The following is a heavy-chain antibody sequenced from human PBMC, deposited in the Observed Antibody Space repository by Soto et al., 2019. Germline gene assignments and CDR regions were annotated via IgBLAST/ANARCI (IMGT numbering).Heavy chain of an antibody. V-gene: IGHV3-21*01. CDR3: VRDYVMDV. Sequence: GGSLRLSCAASGFIFSGDAMNWVRQAPGKGLEWVSSISTTSTYIYYADSVKGRFTISRDNANDSLHLQMDSLRAEDTAVYYCVRDYVMDVWGQGTTVTVSS. CDR1: GFIFSGDA. J-gene: IGHJ6*02. D-gene: IGHD3-10*02. CDR2: ISTTSTYI.